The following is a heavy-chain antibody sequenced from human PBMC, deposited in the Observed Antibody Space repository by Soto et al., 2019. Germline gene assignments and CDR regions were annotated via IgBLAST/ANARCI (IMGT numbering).Heavy chain of an antibody. CDR3: ARDPSYYGMDV. CDR2: INGGNGNT. V-gene: IGHV1-3*01. CDR1: GNTVPNYA. Sequence: ASVKVSCKASGNTVPNYAIHWVRQAPGQRLEWMGWINGGNGNTYYSEHFQGRVTFTRDTSASTAYMELSSLRSEDTAVYYCARDPSYYGMDVWGQGTTVTVSS. J-gene: IGHJ6*02.